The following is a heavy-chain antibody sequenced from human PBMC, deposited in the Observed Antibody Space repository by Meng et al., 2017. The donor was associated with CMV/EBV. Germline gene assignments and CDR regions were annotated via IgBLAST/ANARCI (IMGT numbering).Heavy chain of an antibody. CDR3: TSTIGYYYDSSGYYLDY. CDR1: GFTFSNAW. D-gene: IGHD3-22*01. Sequence: GGSLRLSCAASGFTFSNAWMSWVRQAPGKGLEWVGRIKSKTDGGTTDYAAPVKGRFTISRDDSKNTLYLQMNSLKTEDTAVYYCTSTIGYYYDSSGYYLDYWGQGTLVTVSS. J-gene: IGHJ4*02. CDR2: IKSKTDGGTT. V-gene: IGHV3-15*01.